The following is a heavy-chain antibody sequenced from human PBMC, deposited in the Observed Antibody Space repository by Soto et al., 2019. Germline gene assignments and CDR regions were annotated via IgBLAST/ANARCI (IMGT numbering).Heavy chain of an antibody. CDR3: AAFSLLDYDSSGYYSWFDP. D-gene: IGHD3-22*01. CDR1: GFTFTSSA. CDR2: IVVGSGNT. V-gene: IGHV1-58*01. Sequence: ASVKVSCKASGFTFTSSAVQWVRQARGQRLEWIGWIVVGSGNTNYAQKFQERVTITRDMSTSTAYMELSSLRSEDTAVYYCAAFSLLDYDSSGYYSWFDPWGQGTLVTVSS. J-gene: IGHJ5*02.